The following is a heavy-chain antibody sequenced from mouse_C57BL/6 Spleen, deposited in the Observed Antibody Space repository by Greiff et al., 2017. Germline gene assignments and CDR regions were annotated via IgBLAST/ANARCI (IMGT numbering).Heavy chain of an antibody. CDR3: VRHDFDSMDY. CDR1: GFSFNTYA. Sequence: DVQLVESGGGLVQPKGSLKLSCAASGFSFNTYAMNWVHQAPGKGLEWVARLSSKSNNYATYYAVSVKDRFTISRDDSESMLYLRMNNSKTEDTYMYYWVRHDFDSMDYWGQGTAVTVSS. CDR2: LSSKSNNYAT. J-gene: IGHJ4*01. D-gene: IGHD2-13*01. V-gene: IGHV10-1*01.